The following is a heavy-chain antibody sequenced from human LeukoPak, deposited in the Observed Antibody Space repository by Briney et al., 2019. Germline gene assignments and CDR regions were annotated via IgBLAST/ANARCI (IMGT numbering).Heavy chain of an antibody. CDR3: ARDRIVGPTDAFDI. Sequence: ASVKVSCKASGCTFTSNDINWVRQATGQGLEWMGWMNPNSGNTGYAQKFQGRVAMTRNTSISTAYMELSSLSSEDTAIYYCARDRIVGPTDAFDIWGQGTRVTVSS. CDR2: MNPNSGNT. J-gene: IGHJ3*02. CDR1: GCTFTSND. D-gene: IGHD1-26*01. V-gene: IGHV1-8*01.